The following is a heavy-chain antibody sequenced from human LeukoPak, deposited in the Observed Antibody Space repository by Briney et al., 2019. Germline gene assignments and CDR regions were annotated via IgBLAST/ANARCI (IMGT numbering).Heavy chain of an antibody. Sequence: GASVKVSCKASGYTFTIYGISWVRQAPGQGLEWMGWISAYNGNTNYAQKLQGRVTMTTDTSTSTAYMELRSLRSDDTAVYYCARTYDSSGYYLYWYFDLWGRGTLVTVSS. V-gene: IGHV1-18*01. CDR1: GYTFTIYG. CDR3: ARTYDSSGYYLYWYFDL. CDR2: ISAYNGNT. J-gene: IGHJ2*01. D-gene: IGHD3-22*01.